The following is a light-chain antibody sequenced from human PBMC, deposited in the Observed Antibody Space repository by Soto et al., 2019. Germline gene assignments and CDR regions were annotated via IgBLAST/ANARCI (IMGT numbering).Light chain of an antibody. CDR3: QQYNFSPPNT. CDR1: QSINND. Sequence: TQSPATLSVSPGEGATLSCRASQSINNDLAWYQQKPGQAPRLLVYHASTRATGIPARFSGSGSGTEFTLTINGLKSEDHAVYYCQQYNFSPPNTFGGGTKLDIK. V-gene: IGKV3-15*01. CDR2: HAS. J-gene: IGKJ4*01.